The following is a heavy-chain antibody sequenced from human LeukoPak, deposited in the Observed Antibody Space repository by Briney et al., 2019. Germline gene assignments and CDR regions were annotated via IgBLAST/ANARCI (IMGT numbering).Heavy chain of an antibody. CDR1: GFTFSAYT. D-gene: IGHD1-26*01. CDR3: AKARRLVGARDY. CDR2: VSFDGIIQ. J-gene: IGHJ4*02. V-gene: IGHV3-30-3*01. Sequence: GGSLRLSCTASGFTFSAYTMHWVRQAPGKGLEWVSLVSFDGIIQYYADSVKGRFTISRDNSKNTLYLQMNSLRAEDTAVYYCAKARRLVGARDYWGQGTLVTVSS.